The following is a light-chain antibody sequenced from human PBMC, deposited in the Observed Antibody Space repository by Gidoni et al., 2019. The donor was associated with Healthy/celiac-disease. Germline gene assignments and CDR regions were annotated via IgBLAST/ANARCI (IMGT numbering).Light chain of an antibody. CDR3: QQYDNLPGLT. CDR2: DAS. Sequence: DIQMTQSPSSLSASVGDRVTITCQASQDISNYLNWYQQKPGKAPKLLIYDASTLETGVPSRFSGSGSGTDFTFTISSLQPEDIATYYCQQYDNLPGLTFGGGTKVEIK. V-gene: IGKV1-33*01. J-gene: IGKJ4*01. CDR1: QDISNY.